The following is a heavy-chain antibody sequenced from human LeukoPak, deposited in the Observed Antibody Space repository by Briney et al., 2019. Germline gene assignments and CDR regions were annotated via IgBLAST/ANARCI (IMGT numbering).Heavy chain of an antibody. D-gene: IGHD3-22*01. V-gene: IGHV3-48*01. Sequence: GGSLRLSCAASGCTFNSYSMNWVRQAPGKGLEWVSYISSSSSTIYYADSVKGRFTISRDNAKNSLYLQMNSLRAEDTAVYYCAREGTYYYDSSGYGTFDYWGQGTLVTVSS. CDR3: AREGTYYYDSSGYGTFDY. J-gene: IGHJ4*02. CDR2: ISSSSSTI. CDR1: GCTFNSYS.